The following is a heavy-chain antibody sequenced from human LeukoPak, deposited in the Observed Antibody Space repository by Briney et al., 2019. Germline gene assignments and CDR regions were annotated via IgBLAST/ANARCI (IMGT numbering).Heavy chain of an antibody. Sequence: GGSLRLSCAASGFTFRSYSMNWVRQAPGKGLEWVSSISSSSSYIYYADSVKGRFTVSRDNAKNSLYLQMNSLRAEDTAVYYCARDLGNAHDYWGQGTLVTVSS. CDR2: ISSSSSYI. D-gene: IGHD3-16*01. CDR3: ARDLGNAHDY. CDR1: GFTFRSYS. J-gene: IGHJ4*02. V-gene: IGHV3-21*01.